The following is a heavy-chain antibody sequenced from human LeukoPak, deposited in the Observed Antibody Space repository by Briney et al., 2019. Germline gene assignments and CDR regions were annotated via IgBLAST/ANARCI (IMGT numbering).Heavy chain of an antibody. Sequence: GGSLRLSSAASGFTFSSFSLNWVRQAPGKGLEWVSYISYSTNAIYYADSVKGRFTISRDNAKNSLYLQMNSLRAEDTAVYYCARVPNWGFAYYFDDWGQGTLVTVSS. V-gene: IGHV3-48*01. J-gene: IGHJ4*02. CDR1: GFTFSSFS. CDR3: ARVPNWGFAYYFDD. D-gene: IGHD7-27*01. CDR2: ISYSTNAI.